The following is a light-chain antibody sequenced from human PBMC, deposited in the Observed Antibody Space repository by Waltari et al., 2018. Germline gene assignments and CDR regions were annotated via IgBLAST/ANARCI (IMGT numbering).Light chain of an antibody. CDR2: GAS. CDR1: QSVRSD. V-gene: IGKV3-15*01. CDR3: QQYNDWPLYT. J-gene: IGKJ2*01. Sequence: EIVMTQSPATLSVSPGESTTLACRASQSVRSDLAWFQQKPGQAPRLLIYGASTRATGISARFSGSGSGTEFTLTISSLQSEDFAVYYCQQYNDWPLYTFGQGTKLEIK.